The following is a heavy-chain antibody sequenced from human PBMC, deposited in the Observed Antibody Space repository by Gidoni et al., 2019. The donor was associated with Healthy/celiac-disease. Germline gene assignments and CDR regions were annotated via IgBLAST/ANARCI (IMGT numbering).Heavy chain of an antibody. CDR2: INHSGST. D-gene: IGHD2-2*01. V-gene: IGHV4-34*01. CDR3: ARVSACSSTSCYVKVALRAFDY. CDR1: GGSFRGYY. J-gene: IGHJ4*02. Sequence: QVQLQQWGAGLLKPSETLSLTCAVYGGSFRGYYGSWIRQPPGKGLEWIGEINHSGSTNYNPSLKSRVTISVDTSKNQFSLKLSSVTAADTAVYYCARVSACSSTSCYVKVALRAFDYWGQGTLVTVSS.